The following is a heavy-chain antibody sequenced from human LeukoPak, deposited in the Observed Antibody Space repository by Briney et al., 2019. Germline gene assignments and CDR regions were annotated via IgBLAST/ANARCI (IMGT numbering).Heavy chain of an antibody. D-gene: IGHD6-6*01. V-gene: IGHV3-30-3*02. CDR2: ISYDGSNK. CDR3: AKKGTEYSSSDDAFDI. J-gene: IGHJ3*02. Sequence: GRSLRLSCAASGFTFSSYAMHWVRQAPGKGLEWVAVISYDGSNKYYADSVKGRFTISRDNSKNTLYLQMNSLRAEDTAVYYCAKKGTEYSSSDDAFDIWGQGTMVTVSS. CDR1: GFTFSSYA.